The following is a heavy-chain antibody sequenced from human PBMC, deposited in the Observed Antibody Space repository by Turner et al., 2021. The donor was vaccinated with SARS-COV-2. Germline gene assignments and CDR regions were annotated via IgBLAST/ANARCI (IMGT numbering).Heavy chain of an antibody. D-gene: IGHD3-22*01. Sequence: DVQLVESGGGLVKPGGSLRLSCAPSGSTFSSYSMNWVRQAPGKGLEWVSSISTSSSYIYYADSVKGRFTISRDNAKNSLYLQMNSLRAEDTAVYYCARWAYYDSSGYYPSHFDYWGQGTLVTVSS. CDR2: ISTSSSYI. V-gene: IGHV3-21*01. J-gene: IGHJ4*02. CDR3: ARWAYYDSSGYYPSHFDY. CDR1: GSTFSSYS.